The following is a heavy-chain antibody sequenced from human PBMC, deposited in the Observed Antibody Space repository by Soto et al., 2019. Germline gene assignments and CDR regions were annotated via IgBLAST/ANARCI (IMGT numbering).Heavy chain of an antibody. CDR1: GFTYSTYT. V-gene: IGHV3-30-3*01. D-gene: IGHD6-13*01. Sequence: PGGSLRLSCAASGFTYSTYTMHWVRQAPGKGLEWVAVISYDGNNKFYADSVKGRFTISRDSTKQTLYLQMNSLRAEDTAVYYCARGGPGIAAAGSFYYYYGMDVWGQGTTVTLSS. CDR2: ISYDGNNK. CDR3: ARGGPGIAAAGSFYYYYGMDV. J-gene: IGHJ6*02.